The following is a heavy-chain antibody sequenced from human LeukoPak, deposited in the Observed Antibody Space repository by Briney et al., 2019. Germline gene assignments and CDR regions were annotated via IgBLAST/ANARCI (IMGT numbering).Heavy chain of an antibody. V-gene: IGHV3-30*14. J-gene: IGHJ3*01. CDR1: GFIFSIYI. CDR3: AKDRVRYQLMGASDF. CDR2: ISYDGSNK. Sequence: GGSLRLSCAASGFIFSIYIMRWVRQAPGKGLEWVAVISYDGSNKYYADSVKGRFTISRDMSKNTLYLQMNNLTAEDTAVYYCAKDRVRYQLMGASDFWGESPMVTVSS. D-gene: IGHD2-2*01.